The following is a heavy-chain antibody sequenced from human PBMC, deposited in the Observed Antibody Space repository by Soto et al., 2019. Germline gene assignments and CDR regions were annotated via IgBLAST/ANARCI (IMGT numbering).Heavy chain of an antibody. Sequence: QVQLMQSGAEVKEPGASVKVSCKASGYTLPTYHLHWVRQAPGQGLEWIGIINPDGGSSTYAQTFQCRGTMATETSTSTVFIVLIFLSSEDTAVYYCARNRRMVVVPAAIPMDFYGMDAWGQGTTVTFSS. V-gene: IGHV1-46*01. D-gene: IGHD2-2*01. J-gene: IGHJ6*02. CDR1: GYTLPTYH. CDR2: INPDGGSS. CDR3: ARNRRMVVVPAAIPMDFYGMDA.